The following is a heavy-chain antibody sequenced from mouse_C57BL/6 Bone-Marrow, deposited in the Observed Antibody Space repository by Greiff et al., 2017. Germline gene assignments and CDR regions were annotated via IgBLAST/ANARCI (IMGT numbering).Heavy chain of an antibody. V-gene: IGHV14-1*01. CDR3: TTGYYDGSPYFDD. D-gene: IGHD1-1*01. Sequence: EVQLQESGAELVRPGASVKLSCTASGFNFNDYYMHWVKQSPEQGLEWIGRIDPEDGDTEYAPKFQGKDTMTADPSSNTAYLQLSSLTSEDTAVYSCTTGYYDGSPYFDDWGKGTTLTVSS. J-gene: IGHJ2*01. CDR1: GFNFNDYY. CDR2: IDPEDGDT.